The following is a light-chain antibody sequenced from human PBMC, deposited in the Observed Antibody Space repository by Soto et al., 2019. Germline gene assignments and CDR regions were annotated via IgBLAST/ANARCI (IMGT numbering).Light chain of an antibody. CDR2: GAS. V-gene: IGKV3-20*01. CDR1: QSVSSSY. J-gene: IGKJ2*01. Sequence: EIVLTQSPGTLSLSPGERATLSCRASQSVSSSYVAWYQQKPGQAPRLLIYGASSRATGIPARFGGSGSGTDFTLTISRLEPEDFAVDYCQQYNSSSYTFGQGTKVEIK. CDR3: QQYNSSSYT.